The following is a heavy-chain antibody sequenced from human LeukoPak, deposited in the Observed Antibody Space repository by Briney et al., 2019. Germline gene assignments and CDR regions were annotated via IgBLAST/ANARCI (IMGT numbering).Heavy chain of an antibody. Sequence: VGSLRLSCAASGFTSSSYAMSWVRPAPGKGLEWVSAISGSGGSTYYADSVKGRFTISRDNSKNTLYLQMNSLRAEDTAVYYCAKGAYSYGYQFDYWGQGTLVTVSS. D-gene: IGHD5-18*01. CDR2: ISGSGGST. CDR1: GFTSSSYA. J-gene: IGHJ4*02. CDR3: AKGAYSYGYQFDY. V-gene: IGHV3-23*01.